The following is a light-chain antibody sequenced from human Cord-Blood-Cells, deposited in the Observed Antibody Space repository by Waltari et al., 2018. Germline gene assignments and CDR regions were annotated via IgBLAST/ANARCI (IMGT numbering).Light chain of an antibody. CDR3: QQYYSTPYT. CDR2: WAS. Sequence: DIVMTQSPDSLAVSLCARATINCQSSQSVLYSSNNKNYLAWYQQKPGQPPKLLIYWASTRESGVPDRFSGSGSGTDFTHTISSLQAEDVAVYYCQQYYSTPYTFGQGTKLEIK. J-gene: IGKJ2*01. V-gene: IGKV4-1*01. CDR1: QSVLYSSNNKNY.